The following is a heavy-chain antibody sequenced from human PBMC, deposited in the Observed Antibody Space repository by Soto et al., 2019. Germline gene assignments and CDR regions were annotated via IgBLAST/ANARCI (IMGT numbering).Heavy chain of an antibody. V-gene: IGHV1-18*01. CDR2: ISAYNGNT. CDR3: ARDNYDFWSGYYYWFDP. J-gene: IGHJ5*02. D-gene: IGHD3-3*01. CDR1: GYTFTSYG. Sequence: ASVKVSCKASGYTFTSYGISWVRQAPGQGLEWMGWISAYNGNTNYAQKLQGRVTITADESTSTAYMELSSLRSEDTAVYYCARDNYDFWSGYYYWFDPWGQGTLVTVSS.